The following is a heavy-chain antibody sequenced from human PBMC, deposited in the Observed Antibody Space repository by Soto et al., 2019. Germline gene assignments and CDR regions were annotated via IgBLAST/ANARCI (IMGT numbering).Heavy chain of an antibody. D-gene: IGHD2-15*01. CDR3: ASWGYCSGGSCENDAFDI. V-gene: IGHV1-69*02. Sequence: SVKVSCKASGGTFSSYTISWVRQAPGQGLEWMGRIIPILGIANYAQKFQGRVTITADKSTSTAYMELSSLRSEDTAVYYCASWGYCSGGSCENDAFDIWGQGTMVTVS. CDR2: IIPILGIA. CDR1: GGTFSSYT. J-gene: IGHJ3*02.